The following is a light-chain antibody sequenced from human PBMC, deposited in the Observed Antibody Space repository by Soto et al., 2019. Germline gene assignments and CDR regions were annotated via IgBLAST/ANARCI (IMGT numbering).Light chain of an antibody. CDR3: SSYKRGATLV. V-gene: IGLV2-14*01. CDR1: RSGVGGYNY. CDR2: EVS. J-gene: IGLJ2*01. Sequence: QSALTQPASVSGSPGQSLTISCTGTRSGVGGYNYVSWYQQHPGKAPKLMIFEVSDRPSGISNRFSGSKSANTASLSISGLQAEDEADYYCSSYKRGATLVFGGGTKLTVL.